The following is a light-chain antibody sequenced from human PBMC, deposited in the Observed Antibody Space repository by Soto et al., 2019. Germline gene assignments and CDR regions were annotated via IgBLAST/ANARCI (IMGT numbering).Light chain of an antibody. J-gene: IGKJ5*01. CDR2: AAS. Sequence: DIQRTQSPSSLSASVEDRVAITCRASQGVANYLAWYQQKPGKVPKFLIHAASTLRSGVPSRFSGSGSGTDFTLTIASLQPEDVATYYCQRYNSVPITFGQGTRLEI. CDR3: QRYNSVPIT. CDR1: QGVANY. V-gene: IGKV1-27*01.